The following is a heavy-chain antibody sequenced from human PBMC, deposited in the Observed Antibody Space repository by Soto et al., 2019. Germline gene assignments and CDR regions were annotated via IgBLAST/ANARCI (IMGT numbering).Heavy chain of an antibody. D-gene: IGHD6-19*01. V-gene: IGHV4-59*01. CDR1: GGSISSYY. CDR2: IYYSGST. J-gene: IGHJ6*02. CDR3: ARSQWQQSAYGMDV. Sequence: SETLSLTCTVSGGSISSYYLRWIRQPPGKGLEWIGYIYYSGSTNYNPSLKSRVTISVDTSKNQSSLKLSSVTAADTAVYYCARSQWQQSAYGMDVWGQGTTVTVSS.